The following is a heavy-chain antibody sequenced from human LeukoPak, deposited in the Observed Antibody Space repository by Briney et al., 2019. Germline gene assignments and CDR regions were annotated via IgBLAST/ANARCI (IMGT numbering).Heavy chain of an antibody. Sequence: SETLSLTCTVSGGSISSRSYYWGWIRQPPGKGLEWIGSIYYSGSTYYHPSLKSRVTISVDTSKNQFSLKLSSVTAADTAAYYCARASRPYDYVWGSYRQYYFDYWGQGTLVTVSS. J-gene: IGHJ4*02. D-gene: IGHD3-16*02. V-gene: IGHV4-39*01. CDR3: ARASRPYDYVWGSYRQYYFDY. CDR1: GGSISSRSYY. CDR2: IYYSGST.